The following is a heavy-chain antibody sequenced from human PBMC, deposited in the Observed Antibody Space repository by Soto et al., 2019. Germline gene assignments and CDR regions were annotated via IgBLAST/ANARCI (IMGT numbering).Heavy chain of an antibody. Sequence: QITLKESGQTLVKPTQILTLTCTLSGFSLTTRGVGVGWIRQPPGEALEWLALIYWDDDERYSPSLRSRLTITKDTSNNQVVRTMTNMEPVDTGTYYCAHSYSSSPDDGFDVWGQGTRVTVSS. D-gene: IGHD6-6*01. V-gene: IGHV2-5*02. J-gene: IGHJ3*01. CDR3: AHSYSSSPDDGFDV. CDR1: GFSLTTRGVG. CDR2: IYWDDDE.